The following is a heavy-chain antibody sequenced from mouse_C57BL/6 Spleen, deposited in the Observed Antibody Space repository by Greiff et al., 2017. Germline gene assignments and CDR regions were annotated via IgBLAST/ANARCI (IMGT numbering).Heavy chain of an antibody. CDR2: ISSGSSTI. J-gene: IGHJ1*03. Sequence: EVQGVESGGGLVKPGGSLKLSCAASGFTFSDYGMHWVRQAPEKGLEWVAYISSGSSTIYYADTVKGRFTISRDNAKNTLFLQMTSLRSEDTAMYYCASNSPYYYGSSYWYFDVWGTGTTVTVSS. CDR3: ASNSPYYYGSSYWYFDV. V-gene: IGHV5-17*01. D-gene: IGHD1-1*01. CDR1: GFTFSDYG.